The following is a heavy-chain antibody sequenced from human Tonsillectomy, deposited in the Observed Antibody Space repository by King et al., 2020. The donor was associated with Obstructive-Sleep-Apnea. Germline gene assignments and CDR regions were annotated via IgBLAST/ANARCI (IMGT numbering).Heavy chain of an antibody. CDR3: ARDRGYCTTTACYDYNWFDP. CDR1: GDHVSSNSAA. Sequence: VQLQQSGPGLVKPSQTLSLTCAISGDHVSSNSAAWNWIRQSPSRGLEWLGRTYYRSKWYNDYAVSVKGRITINPDTSKNQFSLQLHSVTPEDTAVYYCARDRGYCTTTACYDYNWFDPWGQGTLGTVSS. CDR2: TYYRSKWYN. V-gene: IGHV6-1*01. D-gene: IGHD2-2*01. J-gene: IGHJ5*02.